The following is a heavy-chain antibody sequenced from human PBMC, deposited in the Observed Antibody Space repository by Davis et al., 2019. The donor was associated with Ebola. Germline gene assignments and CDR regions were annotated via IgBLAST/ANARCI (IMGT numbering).Heavy chain of an antibody. D-gene: IGHD1-14*01. CDR2: FNTSSGSP. CDR1: GYTFTSYY. CDR3: ARDSRVTDGIYYYSYYLDV. Sequence: ASVKVSCKASGYTFTSYYMHWVRQAPGQGLEWMGIFNTSSGSPIYPPKFRGRVTMTRDTSTSTAYMELSSLSSEDTAVYYCARDSRVTDGIYYYSYYLDVWGKGTAVTVSS. J-gene: IGHJ6*03. V-gene: IGHV1-46*01.